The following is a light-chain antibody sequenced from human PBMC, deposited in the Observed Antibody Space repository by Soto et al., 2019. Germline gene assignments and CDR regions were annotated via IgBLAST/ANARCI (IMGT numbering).Light chain of an antibody. Sequence: DIVMTQSPDSLAVSLGERVTINCRSSQSLLYGSNYKNHLAWYQQKAGQPPKVLIYWASTRAPGVPDRFSGSGSGTDFTLTIRRMQAEDVAVYYCHQYYTPQITFGGGTRVEIK. V-gene: IGKV4-1*01. CDR3: HQYYTPQIT. CDR2: WAS. J-gene: IGKJ4*01. CDR1: QSLLYGSNYKNH.